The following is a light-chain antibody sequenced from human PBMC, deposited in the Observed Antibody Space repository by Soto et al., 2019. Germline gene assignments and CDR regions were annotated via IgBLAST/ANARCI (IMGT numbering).Light chain of an antibody. V-gene: IGKV1-5*01. CDR3: QQYNSYSQT. CDR2: DAS. Sequence: GDRVTITCRASQSISSWLAWYQQKPGRAPKLLVYDASSLESGVPSRFSGSGSGTEFTLTISSLQPDDFATYNCQQYNSYSQTFGQGTKVDIK. J-gene: IGKJ1*01. CDR1: QSISSW.